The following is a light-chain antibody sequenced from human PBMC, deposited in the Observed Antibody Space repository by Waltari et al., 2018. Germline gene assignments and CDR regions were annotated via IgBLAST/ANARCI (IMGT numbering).Light chain of an antibody. V-gene: IGKV3-15*01. Sequence: EIMMTQSPPTLSVSPGERATLSCRASQSISSNVAWYQQKPGQGPSLLIYGASTRATGLPARFSGSGSGTEFTLTISSLQSEDFAVYYCQQYNNWPGTFGQGTKVEIK. CDR3: QQYNNWPGT. CDR2: GAS. CDR1: QSISSN. J-gene: IGKJ1*01.